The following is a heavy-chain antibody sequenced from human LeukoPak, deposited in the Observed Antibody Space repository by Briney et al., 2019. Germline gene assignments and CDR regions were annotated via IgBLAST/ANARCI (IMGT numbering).Heavy chain of an antibody. CDR1: GGSIYTSSYY. CDR3: ATLTTPGWFNP. V-gene: IGHV4-39*07. Sequence: SETLSLTCSVSGGSIYTSSYYWVWIRQPPGKGLEWIGNIYYSGSTYYNPSLKSRVTISVDTSKNQFSLKLSSVTAADTAVYYCATLTTPGWFNPWGQGTLVTVSS. J-gene: IGHJ5*02. CDR2: IYYSGST. D-gene: IGHD1-1*01.